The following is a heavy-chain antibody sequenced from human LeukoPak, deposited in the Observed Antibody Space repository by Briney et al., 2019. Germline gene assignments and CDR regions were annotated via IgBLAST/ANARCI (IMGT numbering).Heavy chain of an antibody. J-gene: IGHJ4*02. CDR3: ARRARSGYSDY. CDR1: GGSISSYF. CDR2: IYYSGST. D-gene: IGHD3-22*01. Sequence: SETLSLTCNGSGGSISSYFWSWIRQPPGKGLEWIGYIYYSGSTNYTLSLKSVVTISVDPSKNQFSLKLSSVTAADTAVYYCARRARSGYSDYGGQGTLVTVSS. V-gene: IGHV4-59*01.